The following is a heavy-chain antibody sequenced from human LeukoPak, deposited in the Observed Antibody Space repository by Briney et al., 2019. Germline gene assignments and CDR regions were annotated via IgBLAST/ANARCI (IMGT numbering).Heavy chain of an antibody. J-gene: IGHJ4*02. Sequence: GGSLRLSCAASGFTFTNYAMGWVRQAPGKGLEWVSGISGSADSTYYADSVEGRFTISRDNSKNAVYLQMNSLRAEDTAIYYCAKAGGSGNHYNYFDYWGQGTLVTVSS. CDR3: AKAGGSGNHYNYFDY. CDR1: GFTFTNYA. D-gene: IGHD3-10*01. CDR2: ISGSADST. V-gene: IGHV3-23*01.